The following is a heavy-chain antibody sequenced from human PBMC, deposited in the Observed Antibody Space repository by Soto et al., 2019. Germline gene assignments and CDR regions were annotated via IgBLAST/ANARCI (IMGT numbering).Heavy chain of an antibody. J-gene: IGHJ4*02. CDR2: ISTWSSYS. Sequence: EVQLVESGGGLVKPGGSLRLSCTASGFTFSSYNMNWVRQAPGKGLEWVSYISTWSSYSFYADSVKGRFTISRYNSENSLYLQLDSLRDEDTAVYYCARASHDYGALEYWGQGALVTVSS. V-gene: IGHV3-21*02. CDR3: ARASHDYGALEY. CDR1: GFTFSSYN. D-gene: IGHD4-17*01.